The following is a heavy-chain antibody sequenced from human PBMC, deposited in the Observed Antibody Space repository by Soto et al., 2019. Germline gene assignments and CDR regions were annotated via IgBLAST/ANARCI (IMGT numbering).Heavy chain of an antibody. CDR1: GFTFSSYA. CDR2: VSGSGDAT. D-gene: IGHD2-15*01. V-gene: IGHV3-23*01. CDR3: ARQLGYCSDGTCYFDY. Sequence: EVQLSESGGGLVQPGGSLRLSCAASGFTFSSYAMSWVRQAPGKGLEWLSAVSGSGDATYDADSVKGRFTISRDNSKNTVYLRMNSLRAEDTALYHCARQLGYCSDGTCYFDYWGQGTLVTVSS. J-gene: IGHJ4*02.